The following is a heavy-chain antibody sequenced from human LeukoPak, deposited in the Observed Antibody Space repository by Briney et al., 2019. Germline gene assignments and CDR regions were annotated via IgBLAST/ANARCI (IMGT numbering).Heavy chain of an antibody. D-gene: IGHD2-2*01. CDR3: ARGHVLVPAATDY. CDR1: GYTFTSYQ. Sequence: ASVTVSCKASGYTFTSYQINWVRQATGQGLEGMGWMNPDNGNTGFAQNFQGRVTMTRNISISTAYMALSSLRSGDTAVYYCARGHVLVPAATDYWGQGTLVTVSS. V-gene: IGHV1-8*01. CDR2: MNPDNGNT. J-gene: IGHJ4*02.